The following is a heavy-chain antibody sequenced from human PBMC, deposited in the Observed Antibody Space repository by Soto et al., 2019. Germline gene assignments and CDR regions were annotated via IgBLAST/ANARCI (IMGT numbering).Heavy chain of an antibody. D-gene: IGHD3-10*01. J-gene: IGHJ4*02. CDR2: ISSSSSTI. CDR3: ARGRLRGWFGELSAFDY. Sequence: GGSLRLSCAASGFTFSSYSMNWVRQAPGKGLEWVSYISSSSSTIYYADSVKGRFTISRDNAKNSLYLQMNSLRAEDTAVYYCARGRLRGWFGELSAFDYWGQGTLVTVSS. V-gene: IGHV3-48*01. CDR1: GFTFSSYS.